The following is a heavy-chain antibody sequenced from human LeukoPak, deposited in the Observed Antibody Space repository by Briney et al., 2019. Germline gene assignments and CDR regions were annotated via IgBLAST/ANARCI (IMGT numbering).Heavy chain of an antibody. CDR1: GYTFTSYY. CDR2: INPSGGST. CDR3: ATIPGGYCSSTSCYDY. J-gene: IGHJ4*02. Sequence: ASVKVSCKASGYTFTSYYMHWVRQAPGQGLEWMGIINPSGGSTSYAQKFQGRVTMTRDTSTSTVYMELSSLRSEDTAVYYCATIPGGYCSSTSCYDYWGQGTLVTVSS. D-gene: IGHD2-2*01. V-gene: IGHV1-46*01.